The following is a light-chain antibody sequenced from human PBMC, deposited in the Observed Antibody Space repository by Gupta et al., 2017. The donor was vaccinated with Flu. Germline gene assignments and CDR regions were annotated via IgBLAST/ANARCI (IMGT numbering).Light chain of an antibody. CDR1: QSVSSN. J-gene: IGKJ2*01. Sequence: EIVMTQSPATLSVSPGERATLSCRASQSVSSNLAWYQQKPGQAPRLLVYGASTRATGIPARFSGSGSGTEFTLTISSLQPEDFAVYSCQQYNYYHTFGQGTKLEIK. V-gene: IGKV3-15*01. CDR2: GAS. CDR3: QQYNYYHT.